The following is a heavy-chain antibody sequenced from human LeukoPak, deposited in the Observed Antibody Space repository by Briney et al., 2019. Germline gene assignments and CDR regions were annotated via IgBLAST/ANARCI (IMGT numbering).Heavy chain of an antibody. J-gene: IGHJ4*02. CDR3: ASLWPYCSGGSCTEFDY. V-gene: IGHV3-30-3*01. CDR2: ISYDGSNK. D-gene: IGHD2-15*01. CDR1: GFTFSSYA. Sequence: PGGSLRLSCAASGFTFSSYAMHWVRQAPGKGLEWVAVISYDGSNKYYADSVKGRFTISRDNSKNTLYLQMDSLRAEDTAVYYCASLWPYCSGGSCTEFDYWGQGTLVTVSS.